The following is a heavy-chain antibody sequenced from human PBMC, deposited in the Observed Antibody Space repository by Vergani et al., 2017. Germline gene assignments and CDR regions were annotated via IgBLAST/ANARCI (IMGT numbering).Heavy chain of an antibody. Sequence: VQLVESGGGVVQPGRSLRLSCAASGFTFNKFAMNWVRQAPGKGLEWVSTISGSGDRTYYADSVKGRFTISRDNSKNTVNLQMDSLRVEDTAVYYCAKDVYSGSFSDFDYWGQGNLVTVSS. D-gene: IGHD1-26*01. CDR2: ISGSGDRT. CDR1: GFTFNKFA. J-gene: IGHJ4*02. CDR3: AKDVYSGSFSDFDY. V-gene: IGHV3-23*04.